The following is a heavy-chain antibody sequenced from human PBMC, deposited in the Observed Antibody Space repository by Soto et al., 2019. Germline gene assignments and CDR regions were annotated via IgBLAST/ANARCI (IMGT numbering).Heavy chain of an antibody. J-gene: IGHJ6*03. Sequence: EVQLLESGGGLVQPGGSLRLSCADSGFTFSSYAMSWVRQAPGKGLEWVSSISGSGSTTYYADSVEGRFTISRDNSKNTLFLQMNSLRAEDTAVYYCAKGHRVYYYFMDVWGKGTTVTVSS. V-gene: IGHV3-23*01. CDR1: GFTFSSYA. CDR2: ISGSGSTT. CDR3: AKGHRVYYYFMDV.